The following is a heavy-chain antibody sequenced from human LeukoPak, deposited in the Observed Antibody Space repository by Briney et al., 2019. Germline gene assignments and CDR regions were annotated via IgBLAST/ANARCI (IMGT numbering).Heavy chain of an antibody. CDR2: IYNSDFT. CDR1: GGSISSYY. CDR3: AKAIVVVAGGWFDP. D-gene: IGHD2-15*01. J-gene: IGHJ5*02. V-gene: IGHV4-59*01. Sequence: SETLSLTCTVSGGSISSYYWSWIRQPPGKAPEWIGYIYNSDFTNYNPSLKSRVTISMDTSKNQFSLRLTSVTAADTAIYYCAKAIVVVAGGWFDPWGQGTLVTVSS.